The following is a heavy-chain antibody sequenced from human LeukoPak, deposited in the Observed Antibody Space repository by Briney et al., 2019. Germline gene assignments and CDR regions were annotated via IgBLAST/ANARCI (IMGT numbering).Heavy chain of an antibody. J-gene: IGHJ4*02. CDR3: ATLALSSGWYYFDY. V-gene: IGHV4-31*03. CDR1: GGSISSGGYY. CDR2: IYYSGST. D-gene: IGHD6-19*01. Sequence: SETLSLTCTVSGGSISSGGYYWSWIRQHPGKGLEWIGYIYYSGSTYYNPPLKSRVAISVDTSKNQFSLKLNSVTAADTAVYYCATLALSSGWYYFDYRGQGTLVTVSS.